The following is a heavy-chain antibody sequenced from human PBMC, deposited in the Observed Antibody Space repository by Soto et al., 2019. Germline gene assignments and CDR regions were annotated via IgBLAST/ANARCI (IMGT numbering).Heavy chain of an antibody. J-gene: IGHJ4*02. CDR2: ISYSGRT. Sequence: QLRLQESGPGLVKSSETLSLTCTISGGSVRSSSYYWGWIRQPPGQGLEWIASISYSGRTHNNPALKSLVNMSTDTYTNKFSLKMNSVTAADTAVYYCARHEGGAAADRPLDYWGQGTLVTVSS. CDR3: ARHEGGAAADRPLDY. V-gene: IGHV4-39*01. CDR1: GGSVRSSSYY. D-gene: IGHD6-13*01.